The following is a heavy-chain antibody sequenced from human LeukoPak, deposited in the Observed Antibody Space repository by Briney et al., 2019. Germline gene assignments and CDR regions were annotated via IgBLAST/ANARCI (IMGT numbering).Heavy chain of an antibody. CDR1: GFTFSSYW. D-gene: IGHD2/OR15-2a*01. CDR3: ARDWFHAIDC. CDR2: IRSDGSDT. Sequence: GGSLRLSCAASGFTFSSYWMHWVRQAPGEGLVWVSRIRSDGSDTRYAESVKGRFTISRDNAKNTLYLQMNSLRAEDTAVYYCARDWFHAIDCWGQGTLVTVSS. V-gene: IGHV3-74*01. J-gene: IGHJ4*02.